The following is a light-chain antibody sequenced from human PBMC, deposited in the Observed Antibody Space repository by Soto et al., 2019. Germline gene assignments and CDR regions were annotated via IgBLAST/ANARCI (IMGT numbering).Light chain of an antibody. CDR2: DTS. CDR3: QQHGTT. Sequence: EIVMKQSPATLSVYTGERATLSCRASQSVSSNLAWYQQKPGQAPRLLIYDTSNRATGIPARFSGSGSGTDFTLTISSLEPEHFAVYYCQQHGTTFGQGTKVDTK. J-gene: IGKJ1*01. V-gene: IGKV3-11*01. CDR1: QSVSSN.